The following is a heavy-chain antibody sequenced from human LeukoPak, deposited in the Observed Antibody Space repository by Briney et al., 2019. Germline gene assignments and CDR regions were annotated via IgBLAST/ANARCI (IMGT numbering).Heavy chain of an antibody. V-gene: IGHV4-59*01. CDR2: IYYSGST. CDR1: GGSISSYY. Sequence: KPSETLSLTCAVYGGSISSYYWSWLRQPPGKGLEWIGYIYYSGSTNYNPSLKSRVTISVDTSKNQFSLKLSSVTAADTAVYYCARGHRNYMDVWGKGTTVTVSS. CDR3: ARGHRNYMDV. J-gene: IGHJ6*03.